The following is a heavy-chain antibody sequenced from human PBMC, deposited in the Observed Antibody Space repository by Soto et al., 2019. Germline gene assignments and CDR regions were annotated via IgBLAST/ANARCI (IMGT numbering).Heavy chain of an antibody. CDR2: IYSGGST. D-gene: IGHD4-17*01. CDR1: GFTVRSNY. V-gene: IGHV3-53*01. Sequence: QLVESGGGLIQPGGSLRLSCTASGFTVRSNYTSWVRQAPGKGLEWVSVIYSGGSTYYGDSVKGRFTISTDNSKNTLYLQMNSLRAEDTAVYYCARDYYGDYTHWGQGTLVTVSS. J-gene: IGHJ4*02. CDR3: ARDYYGDYTH.